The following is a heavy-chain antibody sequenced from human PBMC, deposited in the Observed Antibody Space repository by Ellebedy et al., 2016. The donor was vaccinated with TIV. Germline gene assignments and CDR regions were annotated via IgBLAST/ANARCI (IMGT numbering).Heavy chain of an antibody. V-gene: IGHV3-7*01. D-gene: IGHD4-17*01. Sequence: GGSLRLSCAASGFSFRSYWMSWVRQAPGKGLEWVANINQGGSEKYYVDSVKGRFTISRDNAKNSLYLHLNSLRAEDTAMYYCATDGSYGDYLSPTHAFVIWGQGTMVTVSS. J-gene: IGHJ3*02. CDR3: ATDGSYGDYLSPTHAFVI. CDR1: GFSFRSYW. CDR2: INQGGSEK.